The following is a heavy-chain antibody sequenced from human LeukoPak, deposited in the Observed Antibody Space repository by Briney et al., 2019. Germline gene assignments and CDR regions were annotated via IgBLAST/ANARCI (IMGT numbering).Heavy chain of an antibody. V-gene: IGHV3-9*01. CDR3: AKDIGSFDAFDI. D-gene: IGHD6-19*01. CDR1: GGSISSYY. Sequence: LSLTCTVSGGSISSYYWSWIRQPPGKGLEWVSGISWNSGSIGYADSVKGRFTISRDNAKNSLYLQMNSLRAEDTALYYCAKDIGSFDAFDIWGQGTMVTVSS. J-gene: IGHJ3*02. CDR2: ISWNSGSI.